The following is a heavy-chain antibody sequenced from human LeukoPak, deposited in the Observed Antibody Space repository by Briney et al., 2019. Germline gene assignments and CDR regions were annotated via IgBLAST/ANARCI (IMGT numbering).Heavy chain of an antibody. J-gene: IGHJ4*02. CDR1: GFTFSSYS. V-gene: IGHV3-21*01. CDR2: ISSSSSYI. D-gene: IGHD6-19*01. CDR3: AGLAVAGTGYFDY. Sequence: GGSLRLSCAASGFTFSSYSMNWVRQAPGKGLEWVSSISSSSSYIYYADSVKGRFTISRDNAKNSPYLQMNSLRAEDTAVYYCAGLAVAGTGYFDYWGQGTLVTVSS.